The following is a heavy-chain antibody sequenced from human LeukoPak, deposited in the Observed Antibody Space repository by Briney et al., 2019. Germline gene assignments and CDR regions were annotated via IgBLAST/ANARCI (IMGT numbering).Heavy chain of an antibody. J-gene: IGHJ5*02. V-gene: IGHV1-24*01. Sequence: ASVKVSCKVSGYTLTELSMHWLRQAPGKGLEWMGGFYPEDGETIYAQKFQGRVTMTEDTSTDTAYMELSSLRSEDTAVYYCATDLRPYCSGGSCYQDWFDPWGQGTLVTVSS. D-gene: IGHD2-15*01. CDR1: GYTLTELS. CDR3: ATDLRPYCSGGSCYQDWFDP. CDR2: FYPEDGET.